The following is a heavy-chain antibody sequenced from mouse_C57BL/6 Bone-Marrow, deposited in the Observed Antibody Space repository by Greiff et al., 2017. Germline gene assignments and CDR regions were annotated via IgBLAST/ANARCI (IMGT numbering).Heavy chain of an antibody. CDR1: GYSITSGYY. D-gene: IGHD2-3*01. CDR2: ISYDGSN. V-gene: IGHV3-6*01. J-gene: IGHJ4*01. CDR3: ARGGYYPYYAMDY. Sequence: DVKLQESGPGLVKPSQSLSLTCSVTGYSITSGYYWNWIRQFPGNKLEWMGYISYDGSNNYNPSLKNRISITRDTSKNQFFLKLNSVTTEDTATYYCARGGYYPYYAMDYWGQGTSVIVSS.